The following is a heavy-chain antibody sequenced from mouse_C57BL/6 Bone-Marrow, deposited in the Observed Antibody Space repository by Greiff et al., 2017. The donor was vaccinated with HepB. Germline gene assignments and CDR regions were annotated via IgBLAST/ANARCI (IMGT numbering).Heavy chain of an antibody. Sequence: QVQLQQPGAELVKPGASVKLSCKASGYTFTSYWMHWVKQRPGRGLEWIGRIDPNSGGTKYNEKFKSKANMTVDKTSSTAYMNLSSLTSEDSAVYYCARSRFITTVVAPLFDYWGQGTTLTVSS. CDR1: GYTFTSYW. D-gene: IGHD1-1*01. CDR3: ARSRFITTVVAPLFDY. CDR2: IDPNSGGT. J-gene: IGHJ2*01. V-gene: IGHV1-72*01.